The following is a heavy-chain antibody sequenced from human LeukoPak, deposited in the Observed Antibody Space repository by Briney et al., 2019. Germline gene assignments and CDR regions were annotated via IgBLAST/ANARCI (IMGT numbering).Heavy chain of an antibody. V-gene: IGHV1-2*02. J-gene: IGHJ4*02. D-gene: IGHD4-17*01. CDR2: INPNSGGT. CDR3: VRRSNYGDYQN. CDR1: GYTFTSYG. Sequence: ASVKVSCKASGYTFTSYGISWVRQAPGQGLEWMGWINPNSGGTNYAQKFQGRVTMTRDTSISTAYMELSRLRSDDTAVYYCVRRSNYGDYQNWGQGTLVTVSS.